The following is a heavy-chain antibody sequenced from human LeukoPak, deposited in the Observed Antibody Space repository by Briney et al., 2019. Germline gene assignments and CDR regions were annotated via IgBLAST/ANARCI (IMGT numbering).Heavy chain of an antibody. D-gene: IGHD2-15*01. CDR1: GFTFSSYA. V-gene: IGHV3-23*01. J-gene: IGHJ4*02. CDR3: AKDRVAATPYFDY. CDR2: ISGRDGRT. Sequence: GGSLRLSCAASGFTFSSYAMSWVRQAPGRGLEWVSAISGRDGRTYYTDSVKGRFTISRDNSRDTLYLQMNSLRAEDTAVYYCAKDRVAATPYFDYWGQGTLVTVSS.